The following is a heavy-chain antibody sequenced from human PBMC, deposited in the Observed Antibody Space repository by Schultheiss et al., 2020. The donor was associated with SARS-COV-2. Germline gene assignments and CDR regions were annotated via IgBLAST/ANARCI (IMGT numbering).Heavy chain of an antibody. Sequence: GGSLRLSCVASGFTFSSHWMHWARQVPGKGLVWVSRINTDGSSTNYADPVKGRFSISRDNAKNTLYLQMNSLRAEDTAVYYCAKGCGGGGNCYILDYWGQGTLVTVSS. J-gene: IGHJ4*02. D-gene: IGHD2-15*01. V-gene: IGHV3-74*01. CDR1: GFTFSSHW. CDR2: INTDGSST. CDR3: AKGCGGGGNCYILDY.